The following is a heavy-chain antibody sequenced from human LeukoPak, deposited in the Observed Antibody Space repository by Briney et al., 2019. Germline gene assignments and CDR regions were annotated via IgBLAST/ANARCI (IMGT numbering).Heavy chain of an antibody. Sequence: PGGSLRLSCAASGFTFSSYEMNWVRQAPGKGLEWVSYISNSGSTMYYADSVKGRFTISRDNAKNSLNLQMNSLRAEDTAVYYRARRPAAGYFYDMDVWGQGTTVTVSS. V-gene: IGHV3-48*03. CDR1: GFTFSSYE. D-gene: IGHD6-13*01. CDR3: ARRPAAGYFYDMDV. CDR2: ISNSGSTM. J-gene: IGHJ6*02.